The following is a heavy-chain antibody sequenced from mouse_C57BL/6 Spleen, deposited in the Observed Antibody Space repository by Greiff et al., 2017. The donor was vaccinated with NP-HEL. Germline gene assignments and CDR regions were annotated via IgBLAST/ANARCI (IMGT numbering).Heavy chain of an antibody. J-gene: IGHJ2*01. CDR2: IDPSDSYT. CDR1: GYTFTSYW. D-gene: IGHD3-3*01. CDR3: ARGPADY. V-gene: IGHV1-69*01. Sequence: VQLQQSGAELVKPGASVKLSCKASGYTFTSYWMHWVKQRPGQGLEWIGEIDPSDSYTNYTEKFKGKSTLTVDKSSSTAYLQLSSLTSEDSAVDFYARGPADYWGQGTTLTVSS.